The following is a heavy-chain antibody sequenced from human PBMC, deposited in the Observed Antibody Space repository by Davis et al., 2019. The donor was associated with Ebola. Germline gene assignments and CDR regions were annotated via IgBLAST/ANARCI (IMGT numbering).Heavy chain of an antibody. V-gene: IGHV3-33*01. D-gene: IGHD4-17*01. CDR2: IWYDGSNK. CDR1: GFNFSSYG. Sequence: GESLKISCAASGFNFSSYGMHWVRQAPGKGLEWVAVIWYDGSNKYYADSVKGRFTISRDNAKNTLYLQMNSLRAEDTAVYYCARDLDYAFDPWGQGTLVTVS. J-gene: IGHJ5*02. CDR3: ARDLDYAFDP.